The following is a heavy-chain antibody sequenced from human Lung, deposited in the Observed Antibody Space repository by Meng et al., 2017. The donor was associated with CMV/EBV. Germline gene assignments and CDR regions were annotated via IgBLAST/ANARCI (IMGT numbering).Heavy chain of an antibody. D-gene: IGHD6-13*01. V-gene: IGHV3-20*04. CDR2: INWNSGST. CDR1: GFTFDDYG. CDR3: ERGLRAAANYYYYGMDV. J-gene: IGHJ6*02. Sequence: ESXKISXAASGFTFDDYGMSWVRQAPGKGLEWVSGINWNSGSTGFADSVKGRFTISRDNAKNSLYLQMNSLRAEDTALYYCERGLRAAANYYYYGMDVWGQGTXVTVSS.